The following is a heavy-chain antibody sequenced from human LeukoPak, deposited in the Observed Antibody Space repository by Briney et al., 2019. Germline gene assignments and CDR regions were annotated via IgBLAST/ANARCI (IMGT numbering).Heavy chain of an antibody. Sequence: PSETLSLTCTVSGVSISTYHWTWIRQPPGEGLEWIGHIYNSGSTNYNPSLRGRVTISLDTSKNQVSLKLSSVTAADTAMYYCARKDGDGWGQGTLVTVST. CDR2: IYNSGST. D-gene: IGHD5-24*01. J-gene: IGHJ4*02. CDR3: ARKDGDG. CDR1: GVSISTYH. V-gene: IGHV4-59*01.